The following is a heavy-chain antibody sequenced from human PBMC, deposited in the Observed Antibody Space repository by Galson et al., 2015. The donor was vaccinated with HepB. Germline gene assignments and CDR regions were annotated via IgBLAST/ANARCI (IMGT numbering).Heavy chain of an antibody. CDR2: INHSGST. V-gene: IGHV4-34*01. D-gene: IGHD2-15*01. J-gene: IGHJ4*02. CDR3: ARGNPGPVVVAATLSLDY. CDR1: GGSFSGYY. Sequence: LSLTCAVYGGSFSGYYWSWIRQPPGKGLEWIGEINHSGSTNYNPSLKSRVTISVDTSKNQFSLKLSSVTAADTAVYYCARGNPGPVVVAATLSLDYWGQGTLVTVSS.